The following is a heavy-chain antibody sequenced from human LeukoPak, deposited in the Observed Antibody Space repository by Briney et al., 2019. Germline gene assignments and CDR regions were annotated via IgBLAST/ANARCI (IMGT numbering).Heavy chain of an antibody. V-gene: IGHV3-30*03. Sequence: GGSLRLSCAASGFTFSSYGMHWVRQAPGKGLEWVAVISYDGSNKYYADSVKGRFTISRDNAKKSLYLQMNSLRAEDTAVYYCARDYGAADYWGQGTLVTVSS. CDR2: ISYDGSNK. J-gene: IGHJ4*02. D-gene: IGHD4-17*01. CDR3: ARDYGAADY. CDR1: GFTFSSYG.